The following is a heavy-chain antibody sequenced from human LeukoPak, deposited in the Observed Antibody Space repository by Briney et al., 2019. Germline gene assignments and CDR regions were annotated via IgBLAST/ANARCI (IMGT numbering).Heavy chain of an antibody. Sequence: GGSLRLSCAASGFTFDDYAMHWVRQAPGKGLEWVSGISWNSGSIGYADSVKGRFTISRDNAKNSLYLQMNSLRAEDTALYYCAKAAGYSYGSNYYFDYWGQGTLVTVSS. J-gene: IGHJ4*02. V-gene: IGHV3-9*01. D-gene: IGHD5-18*01. CDR3: AKAAGYSYGSNYYFDY. CDR1: GFTFDDYA. CDR2: ISWNSGSI.